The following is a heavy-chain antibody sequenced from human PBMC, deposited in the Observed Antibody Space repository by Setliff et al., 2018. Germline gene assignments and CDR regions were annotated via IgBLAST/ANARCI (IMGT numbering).Heavy chain of an antibody. D-gene: IGHD3-3*01. CDR3: TRGTFSDFWSGDYYDY. CDR2: ISSDSRTT. V-gene: IGHV3-48*01. Sequence: GGSLRLSCAASGITLRTYSLNWVRQAPGRGLEWISFISSDSRTTYYADSVKGRFTISRDNDKNTLDLQMKSLRAEDSAMYYCTRGTFSDFWSGDYYDYWGQGTLVTSPQ. J-gene: IGHJ4*02. CDR1: GITLRTYS.